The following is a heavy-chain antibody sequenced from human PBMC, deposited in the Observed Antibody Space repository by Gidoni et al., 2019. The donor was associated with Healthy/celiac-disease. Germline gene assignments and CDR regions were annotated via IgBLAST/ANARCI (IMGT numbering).Heavy chain of an antibody. CDR1: GFTFDDSP. CDR2: ISWDGGST. Sequence: EVQLVESGGVVVQPGGSLRLSCAASGFTFDDSPMHWFRQAPGKGLEWVSLISWDGGSTYYADSVKGRFTISRDNSKNSLYLQMNSLRTEDTALYYCAKDIHARQNYYYYGMDVWGQGTTVTVSS. V-gene: IGHV3-43*01. J-gene: IGHJ6*02. CDR3: AKDIHARQNYYYYGMDV.